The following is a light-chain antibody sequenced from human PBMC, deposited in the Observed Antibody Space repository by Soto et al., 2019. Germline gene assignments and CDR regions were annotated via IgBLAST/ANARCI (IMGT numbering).Light chain of an antibody. Sequence: QPVLTQPPSASGTPGQSLTISCAGSSSNSGSHYVYWYQHLPGTAPKLLIFRDGQRPSGVPDRFFGSKSGTSASLAISGLRSEDEAHYYCAVWDASLTGWVFGGGTKLTVL. CDR2: RDG. V-gene: IGLV1-47*01. CDR1: SSNSGSHY. CDR3: AVWDASLTGWV. J-gene: IGLJ3*02.